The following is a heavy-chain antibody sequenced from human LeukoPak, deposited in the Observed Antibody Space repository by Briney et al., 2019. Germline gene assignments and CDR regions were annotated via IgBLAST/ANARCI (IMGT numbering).Heavy chain of an antibody. V-gene: IGHV6-1*01. D-gene: IGHD6-13*01. CDR2: TYYRSKWYN. CDR3: ARDPHSSSWYYYYYGMDV. J-gene: IGHJ6*02. Sequence: SQTLSLTCAISGDSVSSNSAAWNWISQSPSRGLEWLGRTYYRSKWYNDYAVSVKSRITINPDTSKNQFSLQLNSVTPEDTAVYYCARDPHSSSWYYYYYGMDVWGQGTTVTVSS. CDR1: GDSVSSNSAA.